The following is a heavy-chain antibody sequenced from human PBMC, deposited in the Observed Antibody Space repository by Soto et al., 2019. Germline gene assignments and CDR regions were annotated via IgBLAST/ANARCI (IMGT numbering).Heavy chain of an antibody. J-gene: IGHJ3*02. CDR3: TWRWRDYGDYRVDAFDI. V-gene: IGHV1-69*02. D-gene: IGHD4-17*01. CDR2: VIPIVGIA. Sequence: QVQLVQSGAEVKEPGSSVKVSCKSSGGTFSSYSITWVRQAPGQGLEWMGRVIPIVGIANYAQKFQGRVLMTVDKSTSTVYRELSSLRSEDTAVYFCTWRWRDYGDYRVDAFDIWGQGTMVTVSS. CDR1: GGTFSSYS.